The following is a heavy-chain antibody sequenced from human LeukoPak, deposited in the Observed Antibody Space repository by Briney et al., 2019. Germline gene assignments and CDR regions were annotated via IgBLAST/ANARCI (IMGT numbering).Heavy chain of an antibody. CDR1: GFTFSSYP. Sequence: GGSLRLSCAASGFTFSSYPMNWVRQAPGKGLEWVSSISTSNSYIYYADSVQGRFTISRDNAKNSLYLQMNSLRAEDTAVYYCARADWNGGFDYWGQGTLVTVSS. J-gene: IGHJ4*02. CDR3: ARADWNGGFDY. CDR2: ISTSNSYI. V-gene: IGHV3-21*01. D-gene: IGHD1-1*01.